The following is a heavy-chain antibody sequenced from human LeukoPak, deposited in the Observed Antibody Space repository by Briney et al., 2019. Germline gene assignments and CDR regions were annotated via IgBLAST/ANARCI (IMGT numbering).Heavy chain of an antibody. CDR3: ARVHVLRFLEWLFPFDY. CDR1: GYTFTGYY. Sequence: GASVKVSCKASGYTFTGYYMHWVRQAPGQGLEWMGWINPNSGGTNYAQKFQGRVTMTRDTSISTAYMELSRLRSDDTAVYYRARVHVLRFLEWLFPFDYWGQGTLVTVSS. V-gene: IGHV1-2*02. D-gene: IGHD3-3*01. CDR2: INPNSGGT. J-gene: IGHJ4*02.